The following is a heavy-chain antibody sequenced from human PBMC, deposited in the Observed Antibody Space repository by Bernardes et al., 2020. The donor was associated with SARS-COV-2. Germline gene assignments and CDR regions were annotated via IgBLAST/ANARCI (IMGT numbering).Heavy chain of an antibody. Sequence: SETLSLTCTVSGGSISNSYWSWIRQSPGKGLEWIGYIFDRGANSSPSLRSRVTISVDMSKNQLSLKVRSVTAADTAMYYCARSFCGGDCWAYNWFDPWGQGILVTVSS. CDR1: GGSISNSY. CDR2: IFDRGA. J-gene: IGHJ5*02. V-gene: IGHV4-59*12. CDR3: ARSFCGGDCWAYNWFDP. D-gene: IGHD2-21*01.